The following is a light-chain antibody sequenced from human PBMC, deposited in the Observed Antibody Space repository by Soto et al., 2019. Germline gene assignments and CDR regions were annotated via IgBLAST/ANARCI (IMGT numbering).Light chain of an antibody. CDR2: EVS. CDR1: RSDVGGYNY. CDR3: SSYAASNNLGV. Sequence: QSVLTQHPSASGSPGQSVTISCIGTRSDVGGYNYVSWYQQHPGKAPKLMIYEVSKRPSGVPDRFSGSKSANTASLTVSGLQAEDEADYYCSSYAASNNLGVFGGGTKPTAL. V-gene: IGLV2-8*01. J-gene: IGLJ2*01.